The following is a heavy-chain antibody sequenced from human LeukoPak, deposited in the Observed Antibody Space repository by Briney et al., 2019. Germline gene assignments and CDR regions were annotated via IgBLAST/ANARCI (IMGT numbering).Heavy chain of an antibody. CDR2: ISSSSDYI. D-gene: IGHD1-26*01. J-gene: IGHJ4*02. CDR3: ASWTAVGAPPFDY. CDR1: GFTFSRYN. V-gene: IGHV3-21*01. Sequence: GGSLRLSCAASGFTFSRYNINWVRQAPGKGLEWVASISSSSDYIYYADSMKGRFTISRDNAKNSLYLQMNSLRAEDTAVYYCASWTAVGAPPFDYRGQGTLVTVSS.